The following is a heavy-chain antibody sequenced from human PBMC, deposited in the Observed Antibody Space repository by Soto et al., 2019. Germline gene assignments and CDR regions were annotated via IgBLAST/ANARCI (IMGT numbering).Heavy chain of an antibody. J-gene: IGHJ4*02. CDR3: ARVAY. CDR2: ICSASSET. Sequence: GCSLRLSFEASGFTFSRFSMNLVRQVPGNWLEWVASICSASSETWYADSVKGRFIISRDNAQNSLFLQMNTLRPEDSAIYYCARVAYWGPGTQVTVS. CDR1: GFTFSRFS. V-gene: IGHV3-21*01.